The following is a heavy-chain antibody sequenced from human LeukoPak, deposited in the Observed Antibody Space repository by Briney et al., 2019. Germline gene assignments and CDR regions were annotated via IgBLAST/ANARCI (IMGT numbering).Heavy chain of an antibody. CDR3: ARARDLDYYGSGELFDY. CDR2: ISSSSSTI. CDR1: GFTFSSYS. J-gene: IGHJ4*02. D-gene: IGHD3-10*01. Sequence: PGGSLRLSCAASGFTFSSYSMNWVRQAPGKGLEWVSYISSSSSTIYYADSVKGRFTISRDNAKNSLYLQMNSLRAEDTAVYYCARARDLDYYGSGELFDYWGQGTLVTVSS. V-gene: IGHV3-48*04.